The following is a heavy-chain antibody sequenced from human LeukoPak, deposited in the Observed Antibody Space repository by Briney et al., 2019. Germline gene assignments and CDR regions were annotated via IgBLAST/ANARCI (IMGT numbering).Heavy chain of an antibody. CDR3: ARVSIAAGGAFDI. CDR2: INPNSGGT. CDR1: GYTFTGYY. J-gene: IGHJ3*02. V-gene: IGHV1-2*02. D-gene: IGHD6-13*01. Sequence: GASVKVSCKASGYTFTGYYMHWVRQAPGQGLEWMGWINPNSGGTNYAQKFQGRVTITRDTSASTAYMELSSLRSEDMAVYYCARVSIAAGGAFDIWGQGTMVTVSS.